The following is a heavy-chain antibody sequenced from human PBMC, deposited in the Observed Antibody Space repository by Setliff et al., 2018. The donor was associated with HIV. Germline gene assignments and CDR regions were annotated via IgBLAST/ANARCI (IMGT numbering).Heavy chain of an antibody. CDR2: INHSGRT. J-gene: IGHJ4*02. D-gene: IGHD3-16*01. V-gene: IGHV4-34*01. CDR3: VHSLLGAPMVDY. Sequence: PSETLSLTCAVYGGSFSGYYWSWIRQPPGKGLEWIGEINHSGRTYYNPSLKSRVAMSIDTSKNQFSLRLNSVPAAETTMYYCVHSLLGAPMVDYWGQGTLVIVSS. CDR1: GGSFSGYY.